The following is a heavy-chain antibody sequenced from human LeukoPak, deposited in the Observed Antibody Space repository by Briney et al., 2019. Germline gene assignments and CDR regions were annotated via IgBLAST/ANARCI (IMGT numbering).Heavy chain of an antibody. V-gene: IGHV3-20*04. CDR1: GFTSDDYG. CDR3: ARDRGYYYGSGSYMFDY. J-gene: IGHJ4*02. CDR2: TNWNGGST. Sequence: GGSLRLSCAASGFTSDDYGMSWVRQAPGKGLEWVSGTNWNGGSTGYADSVKGRYTISRDNAKNSLYLQMNSLRAEDTALYYCARDRGYYYGSGSYMFDYWGQGTLVTVSS. D-gene: IGHD3-10*01.